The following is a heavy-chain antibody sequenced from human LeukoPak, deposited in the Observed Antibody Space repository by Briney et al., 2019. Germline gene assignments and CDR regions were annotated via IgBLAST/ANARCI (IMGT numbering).Heavy chain of an antibody. D-gene: IGHD5-18*01. CDR1: GYTFTSYG. V-gene: IGHV1-2*02. CDR2: INPNSGGT. CDR3: ARGRGYSYDTFDY. Sequence: ASVKVSCKASGYTFTSYGISWVRQAPGQGLEWMGWINPNSGGTNYAQKFQGRVTMTRDTSISTAYMELSRLRSDDTAVYYCARGRGYSYDTFDYWGQGTLVTVSS. J-gene: IGHJ4*02.